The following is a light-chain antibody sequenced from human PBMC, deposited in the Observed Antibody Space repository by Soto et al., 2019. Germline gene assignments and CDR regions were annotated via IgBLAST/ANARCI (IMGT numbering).Light chain of an antibody. CDR1: SSDVGGYKY. V-gene: IGLV2-8*01. CDR2: EAT. Sequence: QSALTQPPSASGSPGQSVTISCTGTSSDVGGYKYVSWYQQHPGKAPKLLIYEATQRPSGVPDRFSGSKSGNTASLTVSGLQAEDEADYYCSSNSDSNNLLFGGGTKLTVL. CDR3: SSNSDSNNLL. J-gene: IGLJ3*02.